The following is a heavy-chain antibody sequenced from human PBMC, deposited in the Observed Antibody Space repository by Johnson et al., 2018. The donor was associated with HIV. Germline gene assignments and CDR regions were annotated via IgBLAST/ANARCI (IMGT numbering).Heavy chain of an antibody. CDR2: INWTGGRT. CDR1: GFTFDDYV. J-gene: IGHJ3*02. Sequence: VQLVESGGGVARPGESLRLSCVASGFTFDDYVMSWVRQAPGKGLEWVSSINWTGGRTGYADSLKGRLPLSRATARNSMYLQMKSRRAEDTTLYYCARVVAFEVRDLYYYDRSDSNDAFDIWGQGTMVTVSS. D-gene: IGHD3-22*01. CDR3: ARVVAFEVRDLYYYDRSDSNDAFDI. V-gene: IGHV3-20*04.